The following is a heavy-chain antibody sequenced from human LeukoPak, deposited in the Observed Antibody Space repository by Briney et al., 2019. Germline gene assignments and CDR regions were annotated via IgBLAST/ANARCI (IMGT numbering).Heavy chain of an antibody. Sequence: ASVKVSCKASGGTFSSYAISWVRQAPGQGLEWMGGIIPIFGTANYAQKFQGRVTITADESTSTAYMELSSLRSEDTAVYYCARARSPSEYFQHWGQGTLVTVSS. V-gene: IGHV1-69*13. CDR3: ARARSPSEYFQH. D-gene: IGHD1-14*01. CDR1: GGTFSSYA. CDR2: IIPIFGTA. J-gene: IGHJ1*01.